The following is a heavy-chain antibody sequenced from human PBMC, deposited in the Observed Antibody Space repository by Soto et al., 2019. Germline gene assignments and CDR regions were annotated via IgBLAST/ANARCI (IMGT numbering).Heavy chain of an antibody. V-gene: IGHV3-48*02. CDR3: ARWDYYDSSGCYGLDF. J-gene: IGHJ4*02. Sequence: EVQVVESGGGLVQSGGSLRLSCAVSGFTFSSYNMNWVRQTPAKGLEWLSYISSTGINRYYADSVKGRFTISRDNAKNSLHLQMNSLRDEDTAVYFCARWDYYDSSGCYGLDFWGQGTLVTVSS. D-gene: IGHD3-22*01. CDR1: GFTFSSYN. CDR2: ISSTGINR.